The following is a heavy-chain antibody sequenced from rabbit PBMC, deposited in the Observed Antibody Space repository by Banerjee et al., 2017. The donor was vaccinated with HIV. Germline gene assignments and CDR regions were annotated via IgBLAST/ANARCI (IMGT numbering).Heavy chain of an antibody. CDR2: IYTGSSGRT. CDR3: ARFGTDYVAYDL. CDR1: GIDFSSYYY. Sequence: QQLVESGGGLVKPGASLTLTCKASGIDFSSYYYMCWVRQAPGKGLRWIGCIYTGSSGRTYYASWAKGRFTISKTSSTTVTLQMTSLTVADTATYFCARFGTDYVAYDLWGPGTLVTVS. D-gene: IGHD6-1*01. J-gene: IGHJ6*01. V-gene: IGHV1S40*01.